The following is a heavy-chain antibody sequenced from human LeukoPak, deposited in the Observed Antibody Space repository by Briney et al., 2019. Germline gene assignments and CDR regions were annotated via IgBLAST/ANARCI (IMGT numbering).Heavy chain of an antibody. Sequence: SETLSLTCTVSGGSISSYYWSWIRQPPGKGLEWIGYIYYSGSTNYNPSLKSRVTIAVDTSKNQFSLKLSSVTAADTAVYYCARERLYCSSTSCIGYGMDVWGQGTTVTVSS. V-gene: IGHV4-59*01. D-gene: IGHD2-2*01. CDR3: ARERLYCSSTSCIGYGMDV. J-gene: IGHJ6*02. CDR1: GGSISSYY. CDR2: IYYSGST.